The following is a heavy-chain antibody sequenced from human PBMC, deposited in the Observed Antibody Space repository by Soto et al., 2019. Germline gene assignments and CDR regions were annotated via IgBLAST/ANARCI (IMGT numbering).Heavy chain of an antibody. CDR3: ASSTVRIYDSSGYYKRSFDY. V-gene: IGHV1-69*13. CDR2: IIPIFGTA. CDR1: GGTFSSYA. D-gene: IGHD3-22*01. J-gene: IGHJ4*02. Sequence: ASVKVSCKASGGTFSSYAISWVRQAPGQGLEWMGGIIPIFGTANYAQKFQGRVTITADESTSTAYMELSSLRSEDTAVYYCASSTVRIYDSSGYYKRSFDYWGQGTLVTVSS.